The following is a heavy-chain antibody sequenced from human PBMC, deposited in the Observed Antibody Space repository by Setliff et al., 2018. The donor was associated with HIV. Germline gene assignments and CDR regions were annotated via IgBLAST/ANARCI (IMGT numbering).Heavy chain of an antibody. CDR2: IYTSGST. D-gene: IGHD5-12*01. CDR3: ARLKSASGYFGFDS. J-gene: IGHJ4*02. V-gene: IGHV4-61*09. Sequence: KPSETLSLTCTVSGGSISSGSYYWSWIRQPAGKGLEWIGHIYTSGSTNYNPSLKSRATISIDTSNNQFALKLTSMTAADTAVYFCARLKSASGYFGFDSWGQGTLVTVSS. CDR1: GGSISSGSYY.